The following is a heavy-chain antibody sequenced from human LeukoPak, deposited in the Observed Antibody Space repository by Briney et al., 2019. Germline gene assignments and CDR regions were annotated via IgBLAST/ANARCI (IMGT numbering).Heavy chain of an antibody. CDR2: ISSSSSYI. CDR1: GFTFSSYS. V-gene: IGHV3-21*01. D-gene: IGHD6-19*01. CDR3: ARVAHRGGAVAGIDY. J-gene: IGHJ4*02. Sequence: GGSLRLSCAASGFTFSSYSMNWVRQAPGKGLEWVSSISSSSSYIYYADSVKGRFTISRDNAKNSLYLQMNSLRAEDTAVYYCARVAHRGGAVAGIDYWGQGTLVTVST.